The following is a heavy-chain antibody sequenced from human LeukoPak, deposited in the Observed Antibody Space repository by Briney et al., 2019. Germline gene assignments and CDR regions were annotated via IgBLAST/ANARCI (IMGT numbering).Heavy chain of an antibody. CDR1: GFTFSSYA. CDR2: ISGSASNT. D-gene: IGHD3-10*01. J-gene: IGHJ4*02. CDR3: ATEKGDFPDY. Sequence: PGGSLRLSCAASGFTFSSYAMSWVRQAPGKGLEWVSAISGSASNTYYADSVQGRFTISRDNSKNTLFLQMNSLRAEDTAVYYCATEKGDFPDYWGQGTLVTVSS. V-gene: IGHV3-23*01.